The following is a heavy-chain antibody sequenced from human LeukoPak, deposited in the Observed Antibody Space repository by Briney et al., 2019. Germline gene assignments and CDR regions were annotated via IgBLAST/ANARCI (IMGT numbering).Heavy chain of an antibody. J-gene: IGHJ5*02. D-gene: IGHD3-10*01. CDR3: ARGPPGGQFDP. Sequence: SETLSLTCTVSGGSISSYSWNWIRQPPGKGLEWIGRIYSSGSTIYNPSLKSRVTISVETSKNQFSLELSSVTAADTAVYYCARGPPGGQFDPWGQGTLVTVSS. CDR2: IYSSGST. V-gene: IGHV4-4*08. CDR1: GGSISSYS.